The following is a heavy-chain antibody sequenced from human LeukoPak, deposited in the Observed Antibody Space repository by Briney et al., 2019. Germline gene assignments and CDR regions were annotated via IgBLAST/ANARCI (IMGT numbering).Heavy chain of an antibody. J-gene: IGHJ5*02. CDR2: IYYSGST. CDR1: GGSISSYY. Sequence: PSETLSLTCTVSGGSISSYYWSWIRQPPGKGLEWIGYIYYSGSTNYNPSLKSRVTISVDTSKSQFSLKLSSVTAADTAVYYCAREETSTYNWFDPWGQGTLVTVSS. V-gene: IGHV4-59*01. CDR3: AREETSTYNWFDP.